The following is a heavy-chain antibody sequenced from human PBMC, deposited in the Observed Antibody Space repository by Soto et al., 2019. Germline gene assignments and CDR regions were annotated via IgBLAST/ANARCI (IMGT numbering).Heavy chain of an antibody. CDR3: ARTYVWSGSSGLYGMDV. Sequence: SGPTLVNPTQTLTLTCTLSGFSLSTSGMCVSWIRQPPGKALEWLARIDWDEDKYYSTSLKTRLTISKDTSKNQVVLTMTNMDPVDTATYYCARTYVWSGSSGLYGMDVWGQGTTVTVSS. CDR1: GFSLSTSGMC. CDR2: IDWDEDK. D-gene: IGHD6-13*01. J-gene: IGHJ6*02. V-gene: IGHV2-70*11.